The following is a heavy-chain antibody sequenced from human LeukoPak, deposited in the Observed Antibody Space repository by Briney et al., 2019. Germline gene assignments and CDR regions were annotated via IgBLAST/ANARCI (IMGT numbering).Heavy chain of an antibody. Sequence: SGPGLVKPSETLSLTCTVSGGSINNYYWSWIRQPPRKGLEWIGYISYSGSTNYNPSLKSRVTISVDTSKNQFSLKLSSVTAADTAVYYCARHPGYSSGWYGYWGQGTLVTVSS. CDR1: GGSINNYY. CDR3: ARHPGYSSGWYGY. V-gene: IGHV4-59*01. J-gene: IGHJ4*02. CDR2: ISYSGST. D-gene: IGHD6-19*01.